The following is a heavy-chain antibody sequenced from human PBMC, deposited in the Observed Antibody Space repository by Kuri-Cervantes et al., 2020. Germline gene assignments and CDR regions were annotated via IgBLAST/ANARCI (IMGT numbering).Heavy chain of an antibody. CDR1: GYTFTSYD. CDR2: FDPEDGET. V-gene: IGHV1-24*01. J-gene: IGHJ3*02. CDR3: ATATLQKNAFDI. Sequence: ASVKVSCKASGYTFTSYDINWVRQAPGKGLEWMGGFDPEDGETIYAQKFQGRVTMTEDTSTDTAYMELSSLRSEDTAVYYCATATLQKNAFDIWGQGTMVTVSS. D-gene: IGHD4-11*01.